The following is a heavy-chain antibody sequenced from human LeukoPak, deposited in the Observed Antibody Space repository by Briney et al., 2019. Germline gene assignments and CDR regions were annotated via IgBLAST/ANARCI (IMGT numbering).Heavy chain of an antibody. V-gene: IGHV3-30*02. Sequence: PGGSLRLSCAASGFTFSSYEMNWVRQAPGKGLEWVAFTRFDGTKKYYADSVKGRFTISRDNSKNTLYLQMNSLRVEDTAVYYCAKDGRSTERGGGAFDIWGQGTMVTVSS. D-gene: IGHD3-16*01. CDR2: TRFDGTKK. CDR1: GFTFSSYE. J-gene: IGHJ3*02. CDR3: AKDGRSTERGGGAFDI.